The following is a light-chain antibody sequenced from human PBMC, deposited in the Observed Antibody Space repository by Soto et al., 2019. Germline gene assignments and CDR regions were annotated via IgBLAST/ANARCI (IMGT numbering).Light chain of an antibody. CDR3: QQYRT. V-gene: IGKV3-11*01. CDR2: DAS. CDR1: QSVSSS. Sequence: EVVLTQSPATLSLSPGDTATLSCGASQSVSSSLAWYQQKPDQTPRLLIYDASSRATGIPARFSGSGSGTDFTLTISRLEPEDFAVYYCQQYRTFGQGTKVDIK. J-gene: IGKJ1*01.